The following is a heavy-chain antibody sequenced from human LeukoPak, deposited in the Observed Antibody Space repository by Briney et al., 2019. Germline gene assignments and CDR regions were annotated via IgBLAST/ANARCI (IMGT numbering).Heavy chain of an antibody. CDR2: IYSGGST. D-gene: IGHD3-16*02. J-gene: IGHJ3*02. CDR1: GFTVSSNY. V-gene: IGHV3-53*01. CDR3: ARDRSLIGGAFDI. Sequence: GGSLRLSCAVSGFTVSSNYMSWVRQAPGKGLEWVSVIYSGGSTYYADSVKGRFTISRDNSKNTLYLQMNSLRAEDTAVYYCARDRSLIGGAFDIWGQGTMVTVSS.